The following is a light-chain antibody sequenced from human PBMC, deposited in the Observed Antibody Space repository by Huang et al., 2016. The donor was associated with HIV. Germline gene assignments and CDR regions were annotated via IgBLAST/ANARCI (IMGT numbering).Light chain of an antibody. Sequence: ETVLTQSPDFQSVTPKEKVIITCRAIQTIGSSLHWYQKKPNKSPKLLIKFASQSISWFPARFSGSGSGTDFTLTISSLEPEDAATYYCHQISSVPPPFGPGATVDIK. CDR2: FAS. J-gene: IGKJ3*01. V-gene: IGKV6-21*02. CDR3: HQISSVPPP. CDR1: QTIGSS.